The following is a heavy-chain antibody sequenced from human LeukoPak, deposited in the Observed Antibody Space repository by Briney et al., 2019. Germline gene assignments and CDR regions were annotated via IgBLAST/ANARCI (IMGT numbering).Heavy chain of an antibody. D-gene: IGHD4-11*01. CDR3: ARVSTTVSLAIDY. CDR1: GGSISSGGYY. Sequence: TSETLSLTCTVSGGSISSGGYYWSWIRQHPGKGLEWIGYIYYSGSTYCNPSLKSRVTISVDTSKNQFSLKLSSVTAADTAVYYCARVSTTVSLAIDYWGQGTLVTVST. CDR2: IYYSGST. V-gene: IGHV4-31*03. J-gene: IGHJ4*02.